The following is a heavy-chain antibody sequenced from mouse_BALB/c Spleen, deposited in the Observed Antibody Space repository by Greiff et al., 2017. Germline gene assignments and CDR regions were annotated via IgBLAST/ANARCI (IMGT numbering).Heavy chain of an antibody. CDR1: GYTFTSYY. V-gene: IGHV1S81*02. Sequence: VQLQESGAELVKPGASVKLSCKASGYTFTSYYMYWVKQRPGQGLEWIGGINPSNGGTNFNEKFKSKATLTVDKSSSTAYMQLSSLTSEDSAVYYCTRSGDYDVLYYFDYWGQGTTLTVSS. CDR3: TRSGDYDVLYYFDY. CDR2: INPSNGGT. D-gene: IGHD2-4*01. J-gene: IGHJ2*01.